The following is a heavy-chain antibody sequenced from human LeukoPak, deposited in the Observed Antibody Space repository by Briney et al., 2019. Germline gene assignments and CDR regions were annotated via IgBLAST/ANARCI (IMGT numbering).Heavy chain of an antibody. CDR1: GFTFSNYD. D-gene: IGHD3-22*01. V-gene: IGHV3-23*01. J-gene: IGHJ4*02. Sequence: GGSLRLSCAASGFTFSNYDMSWVRQAPGKGLEWVSGISGSGGSTYHADSVKGRFAISRDNSKNTLYLQMNSLRAEDTAVYYCAKELDSSGYFDYWGQGTLVTVSS. CDR3: AKELDSSGYFDY. CDR2: ISGSGGST.